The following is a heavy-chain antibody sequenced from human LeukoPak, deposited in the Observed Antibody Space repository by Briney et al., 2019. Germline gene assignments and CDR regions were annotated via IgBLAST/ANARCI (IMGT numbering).Heavy chain of an antibody. V-gene: IGHV4-34*01. Sequence: SETLSLTCAVYGGSFSGYYWSWIRQPPGKGLEWIGEINHSGSTNYNPSLKSRVTISVDTSKNQFSLKLSSVTAADTAVYYCARGLGSGYHEENFDYWGQGTLVTVSS. J-gene: IGHJ4*02. CDR2: INHSGST. D-gene: IGHD3-22*01. CDR3: ARGLGSGYHEENFDY. CDR1: GGSFSGYY.